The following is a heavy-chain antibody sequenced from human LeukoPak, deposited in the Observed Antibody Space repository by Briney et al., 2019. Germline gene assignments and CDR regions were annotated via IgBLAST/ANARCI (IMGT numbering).Heavy chain of an antibody. Sequence: PGASLRLSCAASGFTFSSYAMSWVRQAPGKGLEWVSAISGSGGSTYYADSVKGRFTISRDNSKNTLYLQMNSLRAEDTAVYYCAKNPPQPNWTSGWSWFDPWGQGTLVTVSS. CDR2: ISGSGGST. CDR3: AKNPPQPNWTSGWSWFDP. D-gene: IGHD1-1*01. J-gene: IGHJ5*02. CDR1: GFTFSSYA. V-gene: IGHV3-23*01.